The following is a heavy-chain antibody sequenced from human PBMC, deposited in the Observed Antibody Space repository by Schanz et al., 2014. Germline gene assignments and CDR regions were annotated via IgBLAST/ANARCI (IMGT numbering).Heavy chain of an antibody. CDR2: ISYDGSNK. D-gene: IGHD2-15*01. J-gene: IGHJ4*02. V-gene: IGHV3-30-3*01. CDR3: AKDRGYCSGGSCLTFDY. CDR1: GFTLSSYA. Sequence: QVQLVESGGGVVQPGRSLRLSCAAYGFTLSSYAMHWVRQAPGKGLEWVAVISYDGSNKYYADSVKGRFTISRDNSKNTLYRQINTLRAEDTAVYYCAKDRGYCSGGSCLTFDYWGQGTLVTVSS.